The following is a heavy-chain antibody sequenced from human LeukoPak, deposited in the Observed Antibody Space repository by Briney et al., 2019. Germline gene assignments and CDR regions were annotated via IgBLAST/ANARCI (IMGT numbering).Heavy chain of an antibody. J-gene: IGHJ6*02. V-gene: IGHV3-7*03. CDR1: EFNFGNYW. CDR2: IKQDGSDR. Sequence: PGGSLRLSCVVSEFNFGNYWMSWVRQTPGKGLEWVANIKQDGSDRYYVDSVKGRFTISRDNAKNSLYLQMNSLRAEDTALYHCARVPHYYGMDVWGQGTTVTVSS. CDR3: ARVPHYYGMDV.